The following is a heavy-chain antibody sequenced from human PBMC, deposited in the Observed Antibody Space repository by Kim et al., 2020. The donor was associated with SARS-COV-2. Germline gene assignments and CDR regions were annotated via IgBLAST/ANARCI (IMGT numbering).Heavy chain of an antibody. CDR1: GFIFSDHY. J-gene: IGHJ4*02. CDR3: ASRRAADSLSEFGS. Sequence: GGSLRLSCAASGFIFSDHYMDWVRQAPGGGLEWVGRIRNKANSYTTEYAASVKGRFTISRDDSKNSLYLQMSSLKTEDTAVYYCASRRAADSLSEFGSWGQGTLVTVSS. D-gene: IGHD6-13*01. V-gene: IGHV3-72*01. CDR2: IRNKANSYTT.